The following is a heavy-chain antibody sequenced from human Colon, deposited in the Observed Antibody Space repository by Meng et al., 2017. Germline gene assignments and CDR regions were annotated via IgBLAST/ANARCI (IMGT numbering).Heavy chain of an antibody. J-gene: IGHJ4*02. V-gene: IGHV4-59*01. Sequence: SETLSLTCIVSGDSISGFYWNWIRQSPGKGLEWIGFVLSGGSINYNPSLKSRVTISIDLSKSQFSLKLTSMTAADTAVYYCARVTDLGGARRFDYWGPGKMVTV. D-gene: IGHD4/OR15-4a*01. CDR2: VLSGGSI. CDR1: GDSISGFY. CDR3: ARVTDLGGARRFDY.